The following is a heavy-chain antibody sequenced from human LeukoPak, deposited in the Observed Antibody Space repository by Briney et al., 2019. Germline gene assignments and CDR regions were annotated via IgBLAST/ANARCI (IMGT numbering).Heavy chain of an antibody. CDR3: ASEQLWLLPPSF. J-gene: IGHJ4*02. D-gene: IGHD5-18*01. V-gene: IGHV3-48*01. CDR1: GFTFSSYS. CDR2: ISSSSTTV. Sequence: PGGSLRLSCAASGFTFSSYSMNWVRQAPGKGLEWISYISSSSTTVYYADSVKGRFTISRDNAKNSLYLQMNSLRAEDTAVYYCASEQLWLLPPSFWGQGTLVTVSS.